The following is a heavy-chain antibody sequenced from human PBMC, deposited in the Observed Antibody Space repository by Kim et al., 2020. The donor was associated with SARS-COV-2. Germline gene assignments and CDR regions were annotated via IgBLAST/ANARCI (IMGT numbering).Heavy chain of an antibody. Sequence: GGSLRLSCAASGFTFSSYDMHWVRQATGKGLEWVSAIGTAGDTYYPGSVKGRFTISRENAKNSLYLQMNSMRAGDTAVYYCARGYSSSWYWSFDIWGRGTMFTVTS. CDR1: GFTFSSYD. J-gene: IGHJ3*02. D-gene: IGHD6-13*01. CDR3: ARGYSSSWYWSFDI. V-gene: IGHV3-13*01. CDR2: IGTAGDT.